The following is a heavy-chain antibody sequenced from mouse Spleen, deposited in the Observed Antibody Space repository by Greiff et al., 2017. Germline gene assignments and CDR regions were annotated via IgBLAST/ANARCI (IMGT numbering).Heavy chain of an antibody. CDR2: INPNNGGT. J-gene: IGHJ3*01. CDR3: ARPRAHGAWFAY. CDR1: GYTFTDYY. Sequence: EVQLQQSGPELVKPGASVKISCKASGYTFTDYYMNWVKQSHGKSLEWIGDINPNNGGTSYNQKFKGKATLIVDKSSSTAYMELRSLTSEDSAVYYCARPRAHGAWFAYWGQGTLVTVSA. D-gene: IGHD3-1*01. V-gene: IGHV1-26*01.